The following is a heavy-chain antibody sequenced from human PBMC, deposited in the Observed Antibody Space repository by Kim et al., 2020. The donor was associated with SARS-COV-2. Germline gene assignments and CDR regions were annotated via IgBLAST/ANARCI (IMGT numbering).Heavy chain of an antibody. CDR3: AKLTTGSCYSAADV. Sequence: GGSRRLSCAASGFSFSTYGMNWVRQPPGKGLEWVSAISGSGNSTFYVDSVKGRFTISRDNSKSTLYLQMDSLRAEDTAVYYCAKLTTGSCYSAADVWGQGTTVTVSS. J-gene: IGHJ6*02. CDR2: ISGSGNST. D-gene: IGHD2-15*01. V-gene: IGHV3-23*01. CDR1: GFSFSTYG.